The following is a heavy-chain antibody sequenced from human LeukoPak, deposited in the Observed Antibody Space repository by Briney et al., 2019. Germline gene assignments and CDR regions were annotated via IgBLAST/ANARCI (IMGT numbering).Heavy chain of an antibody. D-gene: IGHD1-26*01. J-gene: IGHJ3*01. CDR2: IHTSGSN. CDR1: GVSISPYY. CDR3: ARLSAAVHLGAYL. V-gene: IGHV4-4*09. Sequence: PSETLSLTCAVSGVSISPYYWAWIRQPPGKGLEWIGYIHTSGSNNQYPSLKSRVTISVDKSKNHFSLRLTSVTAADTAVYYWARLSAAVHLGAYLWGQGTMVTVSS.